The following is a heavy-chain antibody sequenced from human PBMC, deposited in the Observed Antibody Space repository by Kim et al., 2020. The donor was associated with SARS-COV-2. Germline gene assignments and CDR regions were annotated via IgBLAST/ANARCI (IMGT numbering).Heavy chain of an antibody. V-gene: IGHV4-38-2*02. Sequence: SETLSLTCTVSGYSISSGYYWGWIRQPPGKGLEWIGSIYHSGSTYYNPSLKSRVTISVDTSKNQFSLKLSSVTAADTAVYYCARGVGSSSPDAFDIWGQG. J-gene: IGHJ3*02. CDR2: IYHSGST. D-gene: IGHD6-13*01. CDR1: GYSISSGYY. CDR3: ARGVGSSSPDAFDI.